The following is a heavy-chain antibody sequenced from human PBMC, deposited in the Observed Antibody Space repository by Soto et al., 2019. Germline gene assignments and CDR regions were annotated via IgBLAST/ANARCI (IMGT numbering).Heavy chain of an antibody. D-gene: IGHD4-17*01. CDR3: ATYGGDTGRFDY. Sequence: LGLTCTVSGGSISSSYYYWGWIRQPPGKGLEWIGSGTTYNNKPSLRSRVTISVDTSKEEFSLKLSSVTAADTAVYYCATYGGDTGRFDYWGQGTLVTVSS. CDR2: SGTT. CDR1: GGSISSSYYY. J-gene: IGHJ4*02. V-gene: IGHV4-39*01.